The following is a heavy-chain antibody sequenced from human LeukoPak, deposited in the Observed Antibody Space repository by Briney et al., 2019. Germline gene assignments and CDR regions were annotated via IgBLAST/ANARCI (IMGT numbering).Heavy chain of an antibody. D-gene: IGHD3-10*01. V-gene: IGHV4-61*01. J-gene: IGHJ3*02. Sequence: KPSETLSLTCTVSGGSVSSGSYYWGWIRQPPGKGLEWIGYIYYSGSTNYNPSLKSRVTISVDTSKNQFSLKLSSVTAADTAVYYCARDITPTGGDAFDIWGQGTMVTVSS. CDR2: IYYSGST. CDR3: ARDITPTGGDAFDI. CDR1: GGSVSSGSYY.